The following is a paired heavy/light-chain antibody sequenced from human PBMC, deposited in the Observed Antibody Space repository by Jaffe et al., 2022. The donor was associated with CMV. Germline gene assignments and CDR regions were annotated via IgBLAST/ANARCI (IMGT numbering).Light chain of an antibody. CDR3: QQRSNWAGFT. J-gene: IGKJ3*01. V-gene: IGKV3-11*01. Sequence: EIVLTQSPATLSLSPGERATLSCRASQSVSSYLAWYQQKPGQAPRLLIYDASNRATGIPARFSGSGSGTDFTLTISSLEPEDFAVYYCQQRSNWAGFTFGPGTKVDIK. CDR2: DAS. CDR1: QSVSSY.
Heavy chain of an antibody. V-gene: IGHV4-39*01. D-gene: IGHD7-27*01. CDR3: ARLGPRLGIMGWNPYGMDV. J-gene: IGHJ6*02. CDR2: IYYSGST. CDR1: GGSISSSSYY. Sequence: QLQLQESGPGLVKPSETLSLTCTVSGGSISSSSYYWGWIRQPPGKGLEWIGSIYYSGSTYYNPSLKSRVTISVDTSKNQFSLKLSSVTAADTAVYYCARLGPRLGIMGWNPYGMDVWGQGTTVTVSS.